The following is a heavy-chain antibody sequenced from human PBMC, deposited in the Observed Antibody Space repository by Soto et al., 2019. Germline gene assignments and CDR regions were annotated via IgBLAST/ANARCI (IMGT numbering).Heavy chain of an antibody. Sequence: SGPTLVNPTQTLTLTCTFSGFSLSASGMCVTWIRQPPGKALEWLALIDWDDDEYYSTSLKTRLTISKDTSKKQVVLTMTNLDPVDTATYCCARITTVRGLTTNYYYYGMDVWGQGTTVTVSS. D-gene: IGHD3-10*01. CDR1: GFSLSASGMC. CDR2: IDWDDDE. V-gene: IGHV2-70*01. J-gene: IGHJ6*02. CDR3: ARITTVRGLTTNYYYYGMDV.